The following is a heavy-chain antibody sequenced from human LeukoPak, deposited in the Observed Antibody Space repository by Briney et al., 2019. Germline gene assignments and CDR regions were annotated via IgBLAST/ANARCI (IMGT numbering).Heavy chain of an antibody. D-gene: IGHD1-14*01. V-gene: IGHV3-23*01. CDR2: ISSSGDAT. CDR1: GFTFSSYA. Sequence: GGSLRLSCAASGFTFSSYAMNWVRQAPGKGLEWVSLISSSGDATYYADSVQGRFTISRDNSRNTLYLHIDSLRVEDTATYYCARGTTDLDYWGQGTRVIVSS. J-gene: IGHJ4*02. CDR3: ARGTTDLDY.